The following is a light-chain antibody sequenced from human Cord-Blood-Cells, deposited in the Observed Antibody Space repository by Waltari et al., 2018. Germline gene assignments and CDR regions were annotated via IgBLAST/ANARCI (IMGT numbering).Light chain of an antibody. CDR1: SGHSSYA. V-gene: IGLV4-69*01. CDR3: QTWGTGIQV. CDR2: LNSDGSH. Sequence: QLVLTQSPSASASLGASVKLTCTLSSGHSSYAIAWHQQLPEKGPRYLMKLNSDGSHSQGDGIPDRFSGASSEAERYLTISSLQSEDEADYYCQTWGTGIQVFGGGTKLTVL. J-gene: IGLJ2*01.